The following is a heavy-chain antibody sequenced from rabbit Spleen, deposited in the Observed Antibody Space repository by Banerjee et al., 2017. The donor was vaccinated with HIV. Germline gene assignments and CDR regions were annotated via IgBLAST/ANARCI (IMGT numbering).Heavy chain of an antibody. D-gene: IGHD8-1*01. Sequence: QSLEESGGGLVKPGASLTLTCTASGFSFSSYYYMCWVRQAPGKGLEWIACTAGGRSTFTYYASWAKGRFTISKASSTTVTLQMTSLTAADTATYFCARDGAGGSYFALWGPGTLVTVS. V-gene: IGHV1S40*01. CDR3: ARDGAGGSYFAL. CDR2: TAGGRSTFT. J-gene: IGHJ4*01. CDR1: GFSFSSYYY.